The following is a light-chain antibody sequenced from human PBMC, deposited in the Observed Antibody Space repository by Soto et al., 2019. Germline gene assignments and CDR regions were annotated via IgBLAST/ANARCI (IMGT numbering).Light chain of an antibody. CDR1: QTISSW. Sequence: DIQMTQSPSPLSGSVGDGVPITCRASQTISSWLAWYQQKPGKAPKLLIYKASTLKSGVPSRFSGSGSGTEFTLTISSLQPYDFSTYYCQHYNSYSEAFGQGTKVELK. CDR2: KAS. V-gene: IGKV1-5*03. J-gene: IGKJ1*01. CDR3: QHYNSYSEA.